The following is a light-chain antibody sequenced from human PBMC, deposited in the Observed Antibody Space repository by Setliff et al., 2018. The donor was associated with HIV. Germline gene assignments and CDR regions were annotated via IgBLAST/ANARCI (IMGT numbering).Light chain of an antibody. CDR3: SSYTTTRTRA. Sequence: QSALTQPASVSGSPGQSITISCTGTSSDVGGYNYVSWYQHHPGKAPKLMIYDVNDRPSGVSNRFSGSKSGNTASLTISGLQAEDEADYYCSSYTTTRTRAFGGGTKGTVL. J-gene: IGLJ3*02. CDR1: SSDVGGYNY. V-gene: IGLV2-14*03. CDR2: DVN.